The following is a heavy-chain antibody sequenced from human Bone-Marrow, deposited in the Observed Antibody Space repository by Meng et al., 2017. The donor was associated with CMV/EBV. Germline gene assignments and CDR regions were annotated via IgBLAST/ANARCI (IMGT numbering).Heavy chain of an antibody. V-gene: IGHV3-66*02. CDR3: ARGPMDGVNWFDP. CDR1: GFTVSSNY. D-gene: IGHD5-24*01. J-gene: IGHJ5*02. Sequence: GESLKISCAASGFTVSSNYMSWVRQAPGKGLEWVSVIYSGGSTYYADSVKGRFTISSDNSKNTLYLQMNSLRAEDTAVYYCARGPMDGVNWFDPWGQGTLVTVSS. CDR2: IYSGGST.